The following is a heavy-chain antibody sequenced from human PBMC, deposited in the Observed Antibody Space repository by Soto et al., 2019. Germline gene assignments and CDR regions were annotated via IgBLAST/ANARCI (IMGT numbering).Heavy chain of an antibody. V-gene: IGHV1-18*01. CDR2: ISAYNGNT. J-gene: IGHJ2*01. CDR1: GYTFTSYG. Sequence: WASVKVSCKASGYTFTSYGISWVRQAPGQGLEWMGWISAYNGNTNYAQKLQGRVTMTTDTSTSTAYMELRSLRSDDTAVYYCARVKKLVGATTDWYFDLWGRGTLVTVSS. D-gene: IGHD1-26*01. CDR3: ARVKKLVGATTDWYFDL.